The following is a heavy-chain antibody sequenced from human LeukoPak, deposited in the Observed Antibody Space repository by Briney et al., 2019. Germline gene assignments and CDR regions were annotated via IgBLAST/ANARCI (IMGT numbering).Heavy chain of an antibody. J-gene: IGHJ6*03. CDR3: PRGRTYYYGSGRNYYYFYMDV. Sequence: SETLSLTCAVYGGSFSGYYWSWIRQPPGKGLEWIGEINHSGSTNYNPSLKSRVTISVDTSKKQFSLKLSSVTAAHTHVYLCPRGRTYYYGSGRNYYYFYMDVWGKGPTVTVPS. CDR2: INHSGST. V-gene: IGHV4-34*01. D-gene: IGHD3-10*01. CDR1: GGSFSGYY.